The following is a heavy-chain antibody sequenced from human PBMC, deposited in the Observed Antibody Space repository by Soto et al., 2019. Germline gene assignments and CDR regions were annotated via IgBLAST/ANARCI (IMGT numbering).Heavy chain of an antibody. CDR3: AREGGSYDSGGYLIRGAFDI. V-gene: IGHV4-31*03. CDR2: IYFRGNT. D-gene: IGHD3-22*01. CDR1: GDSISRIDYY. Sequence: QVQLQESGPGLVKPSQTLSLTCSVSGDSISRIDYYWTWIRQHPEKGLEWIGNIYFRGNTYYSPSLDGRLTISVDTSKNQFSLKLTSVTAADTAVYYCAREGGSYDSGGYLIRGAFDIWGQGTMVTVSS. J-gene: IGHJ3*02.